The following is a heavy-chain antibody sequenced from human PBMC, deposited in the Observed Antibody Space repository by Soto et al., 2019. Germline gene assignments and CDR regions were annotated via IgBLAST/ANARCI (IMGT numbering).Heavy chain of an antibody. D-gene: IGHD3-3*01. V-gene: IGHV3-23*01. CDR2: ISGSGGST. Sequence: EVQLLESGGGLVQPGGSLRLSCAASGFTFSSYAMSWVRQAPGKGLEWVSAISGSGGSTYSADSVKGRFTISRDNSKNTLYLQMNSLRAEDTAVYYCAKEGSDYDFWSGYSWLDPWGQGTLVTVSS. CDR3: AKEGSDYDFWSGYSWLDP. J-gene: IGHJ5*02. CDR1: GFTFSSYA.